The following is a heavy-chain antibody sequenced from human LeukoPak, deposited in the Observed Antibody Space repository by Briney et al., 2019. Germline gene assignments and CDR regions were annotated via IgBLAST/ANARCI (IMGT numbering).Heavy chain of an antibody. CDR3: ARDLRWGDGYTPSYYYYGMDV. Sequence: PGGSLRLSCAASGFTVSSDYMSWVRQAPGKGLEWVSVIYRGGSTYYADSVKGRFTISRDNSKNTLYLQMNSLRAEDTAVYYCARDLRWGDGYTPSYYYYGMDVWGQGTTVTVSS. CDR1: GFTVSSDY. CDR2: IYRGGST. D-gene: IGHD5-24*01. V-gene: IGHV3-66*01. J-gene: IGHJ6*02.